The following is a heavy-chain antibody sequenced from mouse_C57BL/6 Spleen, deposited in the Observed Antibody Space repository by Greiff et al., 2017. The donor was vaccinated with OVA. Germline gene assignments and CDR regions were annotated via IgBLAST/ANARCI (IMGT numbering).Heavy chain of an antibody. CDR3: AGARGDNDYDDGYFDV. J-gene: IGHJ1*03. CDR2: ISYDGSN. V-gene: IGHV3-6*01. Sequence: EVKLQESGPGLVKPSQSLSLTCSVTGYSITSGYYWNWIRQFPGNKLEWMGYISYDGSNNYNPSLKNRISITRDTSKNQFFLKLNSVTTEDTATYYCAGARGDNDYDDGYFDVWGTGTTVTVSS. D-gene: IGHD2-4*01. CDR1: GYSITSGYY.